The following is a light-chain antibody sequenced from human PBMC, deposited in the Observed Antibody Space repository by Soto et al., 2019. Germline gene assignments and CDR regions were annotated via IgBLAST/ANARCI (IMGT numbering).Light chain of an antibody. CDR3: QQYAGSPRT. J-gene: IGKJ1*01. CDR1: QSVGSTY. CDR2: SAS. Sequence: EIVLTHSPDTLSLSPWEIATLSCRASQSVGSTYSAWYQQKSGQAPRLLIYSASRRATGIPDRFTGSGSGTDFTLTINRVEPEDFAVYFCQQYAGSPRTFGQGTKVDIK. V-gene: IGKV3-20*01.